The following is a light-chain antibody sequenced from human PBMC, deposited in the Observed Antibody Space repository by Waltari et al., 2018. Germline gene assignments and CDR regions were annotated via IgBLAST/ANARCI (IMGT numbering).Light chain of an antibody. J-gene: IGLJ1*01. CDR3: AACDDSLNGLYV. V-gene: IGLV1-44*01. CDR1: SSNIGSNT. Sequence: QSVLTQPPSASGTPGQTVTISCSGRSSNIGSNTVNWYQQLPGTAPKLLIYRNIQRPSGVPHRLSGSKSGTSASLAISGLQSEDEGDYYCAACDDSLNGLYVFGTVTKVTVL. CDR2: RNI.